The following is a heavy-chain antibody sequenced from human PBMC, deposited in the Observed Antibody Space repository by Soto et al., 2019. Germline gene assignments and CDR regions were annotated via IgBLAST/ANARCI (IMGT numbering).Heavy chain of an antibody. Sequence: EVQLVESGGGLIQPGGSLRLSCAASGFTVSHYWMHWVRQTPGMGLEGLSRINSDGNSTNYADSVKGRFSTSRDNTDNTRYLQMNSLRDEDTGVNYCVRELIPVLGSSRDLDPWGQGTLVTVSS. V-gene: IGHV3-74*01. CDR1: GFTVSHYW. J-gene: IGHJ5*02. CDR3: VRELIPVLGSSRDLDP. D-gene: IGHD6-19*01. CDR2: INSDGNST.